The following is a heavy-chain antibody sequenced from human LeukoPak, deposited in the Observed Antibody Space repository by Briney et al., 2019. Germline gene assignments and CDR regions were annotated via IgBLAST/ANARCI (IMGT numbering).Heavy chain of an antibody. CDR3: AKGEGLERRYYYYYYYMDV. Sequence: GSLRLSCAASGFTFSSYAMSWVRQAPGKGLEWVSAISSSGGSTYYADSVKGRFTISRDNSKNTLYLQMNSLRAEDTAVYYCAKGEGLERRYYYYYYYMDVWGKGTTVTVSS. V-gene: IGHV3-23*01. CDR1: GFTFSSYA. J-gene: IGHJ6*03. CDR2: ISSSGGST. D-gene: IGHD1-1*01.